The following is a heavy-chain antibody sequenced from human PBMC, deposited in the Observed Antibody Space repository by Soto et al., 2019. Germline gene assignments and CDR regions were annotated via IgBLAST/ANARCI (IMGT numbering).Heavy chain of an antibody. V-gene: IGHV4-59*01. Sequence: SETLSLTCTVSGDSLSTYFWSWIRQPPGKGLEWIGYISYSATPNYNPALKSRVIISVDTSKNQFSLKLNSVTAADTALYYCARRSVGSGWKFDSWGQGILVTVSS. CDR3: ARRSVGSGWKFDS. D-gene: IGHD3-22*01. CDR1: GDSLSTYF. J-gene: IGHJ4*02. CDR2: ISYSATP.